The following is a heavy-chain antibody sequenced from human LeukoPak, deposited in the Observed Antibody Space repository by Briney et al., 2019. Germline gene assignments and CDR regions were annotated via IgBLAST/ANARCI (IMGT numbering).Heavy chain of an antibody. Sequence: HGGSLRLSCAASGFTFCDYAMHWVRHAPGKGLEWVSGITWNSVGLDYADSVKGRFTISRDNAKTSLYLQMNSLRPEDTALYFCTRPLFSLRWQTPFDSRGQGTLVTVSS. CDR1: GFTFCDYA. CDR3: TRPLFSLRWQTPFDS. D-gene: IGHD4-23*01. J-gene: IGHJ4*02. V-gene: IGHV3-9*01. CDR2: ITWNSVGL.